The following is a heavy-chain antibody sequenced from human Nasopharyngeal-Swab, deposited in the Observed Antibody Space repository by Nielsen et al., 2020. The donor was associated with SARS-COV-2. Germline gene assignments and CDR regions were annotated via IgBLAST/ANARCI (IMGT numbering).Heavy chain of an antibody. CDR3: ARARVGHCSSTSCYRLWDC. CDR2: IYYSGST. Sequence: SETLSLTCTVSGASIRSGDYYWSWILQPPGKGLEWIWYIYYSGSTHYNPSLKSRVTISVDTSKNQFSLKLNSVTAADTAVYYCARARVGHCSSTSCYRLWDCWGQGTLVSVSS. D-gene: IGHD2-2*02. J-gene: IGHJ4*02. V-gene: IGHV4-30-4*08. CDR1: GASIRSGDYY.